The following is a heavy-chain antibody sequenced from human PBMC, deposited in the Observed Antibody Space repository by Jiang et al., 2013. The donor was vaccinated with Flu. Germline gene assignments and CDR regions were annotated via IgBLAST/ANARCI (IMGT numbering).Heavy chain of an antibody. CDR2: IHTSGGT. D-gene: IGHD6-19*01. CDR1: SDSISSSF. J-gene: IGHJ4*02. CDR3: AGGSGWLTTY. V-gene: IGHV4-4*09. Sequence: GLVKPSETLSLTCTVSSDSISSSFWGWIRQPPGKGLEWIGYIHTSGGTIYNPSLKSRVTISIDTSKNQFSLKLSAVTTADTAVYYCAGGSGWLTTYWGQGILVAVSS.